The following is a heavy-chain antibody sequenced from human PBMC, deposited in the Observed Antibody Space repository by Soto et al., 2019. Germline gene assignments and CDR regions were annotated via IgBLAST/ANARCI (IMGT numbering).Heavy chain of an antibody. CDR2: MSHSGGT. CDR3: ARVERGTATTVVDAFDI. CDR1: GGFVSSGNYY. V-gene: IGHV4-34*01. Sequence: QEQLQQWGAGLLKPSETLSLTCAVYGGFVSSGNYYWSWIRQPPGKGLEWIGEMSHSGGTHFNPSLKSRVTISVDTSKNQFSLKMSSVTAEDTALYYCARVERGTATTVVDAFDIWGPGTMVTVSS. J-gene: IGHJ3*02. D-gene: IGHD1-1*01.